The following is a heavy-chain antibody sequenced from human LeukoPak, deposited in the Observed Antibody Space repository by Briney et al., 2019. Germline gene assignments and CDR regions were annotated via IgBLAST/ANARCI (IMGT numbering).Heavy chain of an antibody. D-gene: IGHD3-10*01. J-gene: IGHJ4*02. CDR3: ARDTSGGYYGSGSYRPYYFDY. CDR2: TA. V-gene: IGHV1-69*01. Sequence: TANYAQKFQGRVTITADESTSTAYMELSSLRSEDTAVYYCARDTSGGYYGSGSYRPYYFDYWGQGTLVTVSS.